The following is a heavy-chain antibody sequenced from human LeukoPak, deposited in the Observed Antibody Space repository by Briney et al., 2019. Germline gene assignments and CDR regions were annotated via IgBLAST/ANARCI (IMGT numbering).Heavy chain of an antibody. D-gene: IGHD1-1*01. J-gene: IGHJ4*02. Sequence: GGSLRLSCAASGFTFGIFSMTWVRQAPGKRLEWVSTVNPSGDSTYYANSVKGRFTISRDNSRDTIFLQMDSLRAGDTAIYYYAKDRAGTPWADWGQGTLVTVSS. CDR1: GFTFGIFS. CDR3: AKDRAGTPWAD. CDR2: VNPSGDST. V-gene: IGHV3-23*01.